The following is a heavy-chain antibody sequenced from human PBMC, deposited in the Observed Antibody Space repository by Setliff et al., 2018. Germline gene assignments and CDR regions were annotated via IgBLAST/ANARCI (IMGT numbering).Heavy chain of an antibody. CDR1: GGSFSNYY. J-gene: IGHJ4*02. D-gene: IGHD1-1*01. CDR2: VSHSGST. CDR3: ARDMGQPYYFES. V-gene: IGHV4-34*01. Sequence: SETLSLTCAVYGGSFSNYYWSWIRQPPGKGLEWLGEVSHSGSTYYNPSLKSRVTMSVGTSKRQFSLKLGSATAADTAVYNCARDMGQPYYFESWGLGTLVTVSS.